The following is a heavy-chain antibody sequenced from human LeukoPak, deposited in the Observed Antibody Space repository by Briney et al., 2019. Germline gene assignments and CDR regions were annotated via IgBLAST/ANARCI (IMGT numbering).Heavy chain of an antibody. CDR3: ARDRRSGSYPFDY. CDR2: IYYSGST. V-gene: IGHV4-4*07. D-gene: IGHD1-26*01. Sequence: SETLSLTCTVSGGSISSYYWSWIRQPAGKGLEWIGSIYYSGSTYYNPSLKSRVTISVDTSKNQFSLKLSSVTAADTAVYYCARDRRSGSYPFDYWGQGTLVTVSS. J-gene: IGHJ4*02. CDR1: GGSISSYY.